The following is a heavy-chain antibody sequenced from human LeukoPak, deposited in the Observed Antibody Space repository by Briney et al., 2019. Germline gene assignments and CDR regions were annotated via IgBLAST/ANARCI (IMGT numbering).Heavy chain of an antibody. Sequence: SETLSLTCTVSGGSISSYYWSRSRQPPEKGLEWIGYISYSGSTNYNPSLRGRVTISVDTSQNQFSLKLSSVTTADTAVYYCARSHRGTEYFHHWGQGTLVTVSS. V-gene: IGHV4-59*08. CDR2: ISYSGST. CDR3: ARSHRGTEYFHH. CDR1: GGSISSYY. D-gene: IGHD1-14*01. J-gene: IGHJ1*01.